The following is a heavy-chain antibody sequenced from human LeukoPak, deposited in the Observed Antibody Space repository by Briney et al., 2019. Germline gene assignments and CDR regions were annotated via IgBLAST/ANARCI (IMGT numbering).Heavy chain of an antibody. D-gene: IGHD1-26*01. CDR2: IDQGGSET. J-gene: IGHJ4*02. CDR1: GFPFSSYW. CDR3: VTDRRVGGWDVRFDY. V-gene: IGHV3-7*01. Sequence: PGGSLRLSCAASGFPFSSYWMNWVRQAPGKRPEGVGNIDQGGSETNYVDSVKGRFSFSRDNAKTSLYLQMNSLRAEDTAVYYCVTDRRVGGWDVRFDYWGQGALVTVSS.